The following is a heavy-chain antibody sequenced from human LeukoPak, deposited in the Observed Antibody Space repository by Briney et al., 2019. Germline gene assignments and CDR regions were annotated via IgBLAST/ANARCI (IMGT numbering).Heavy chain of an antibody. J-gene: IGHJ3*02. CDR3: ARTRRSLRFLEWFDDAFDI. Sequence: ASVKVSCKASGYTFTSYDINWVRQATGQGLEWMGWMNPNSGNTGYAQKFQGRVTMTRDTSISTAYMELSRLRSDDTAVYYCARTRRSLRFLEWFDDAFDIWGQGTMVTVSS. D-gene: IGHD3-3*01. V-gene: IGHV1-8*01. CDR2: MNPNSGNT. CDR1: GYTFTSYD.